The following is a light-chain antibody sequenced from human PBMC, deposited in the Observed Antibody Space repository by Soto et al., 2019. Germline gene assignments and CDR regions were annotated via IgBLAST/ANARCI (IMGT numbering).Light chain of an antibody. Sequence: DIQMTQSPSTLSASVGDRVTITCRASQSISSWLAWYQQKPGKAPKLLIYKASTLESGVPSRFSGSGSETEFTLTISSLEPEDFAVYYCQQRSNWPRAFGQGTKVDIK. V-gene: IGKV1-5*03. J-gene: IGKJ1*01. CDR2: KAS. CDR3: QQRSNWPRA. CDR1: QSISSW.